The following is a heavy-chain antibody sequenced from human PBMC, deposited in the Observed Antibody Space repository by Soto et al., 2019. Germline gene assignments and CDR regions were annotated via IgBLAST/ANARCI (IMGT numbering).Heavy chain of an antibody. D-gene: IGHD1-26*01. V-gene: IGHV3-33*01. CDR3: ARDGSYSFDY. CDR2: IWYDGSNK. CDR1: GFTFSSYG. J-gene: IGHJ4*02. Sequence: QVQLVESGGGVVQPGRSLRLSCAASGFTFSSYGMHWVRQAPGKGLEWVAVIWYDGSNKYYADSVKGRFTISRDNSKNTLYLQMNSLRAEDTAVYYYARDGSYSFDYWGQGTLVTVSS.